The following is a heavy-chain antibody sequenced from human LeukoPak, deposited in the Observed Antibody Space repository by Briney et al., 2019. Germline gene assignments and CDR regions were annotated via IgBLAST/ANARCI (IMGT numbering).Heavy chain of an antibody. J-gene: IGHJ4*02. CDR1: GFTFSSYG. CDR3: AKDQRGPAATIDY. D-gene: IGHD2-2*01. CDR2: IRYDGSNK. V-gene: IGHV3-30*02. Sequence: GGSLRLSCAASGFTFSSYGVHWVRQAPGKGLEWVAFIRYDGSNKYYADSVKGRFTISRDNSKNTLYLQMNSLRAEDTAVYYCAKDQRGPAATIDYWGQGTLVTVSS.